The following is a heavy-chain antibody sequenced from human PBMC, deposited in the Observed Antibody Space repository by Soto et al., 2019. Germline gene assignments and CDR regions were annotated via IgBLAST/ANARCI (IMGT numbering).Heavy chain of an antibody. J-gene: IGHJ6*03. CDR3: ARVYSSTSYYYYCMDV. D-gene: IGHD2-2*01. CDR2: INHSGST. V-gene: IGHV4-34*01. CDR1: GWSFSGYY. Sequence: SETLSLTCAVYGWSFSGYYWSWIRQPPGKGLEWIGEINHSGSTNYNPSLKSRVTVSVDTSKNQFSLKLSSVTAADTAVYYCARVYSSTSYYYYCMDVWGKGTTVTVSS.